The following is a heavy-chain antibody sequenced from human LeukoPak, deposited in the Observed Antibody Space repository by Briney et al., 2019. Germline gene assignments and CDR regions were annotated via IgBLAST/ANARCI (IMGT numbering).Heavy chain of an antibody. J-gene: IGHJ5*02. CDR1: GFTFSTYA. CDR2: ISGSGGST. V-gene: IGHV3-23*01. D-gene: IGHD2-21*02. Sequence: GGSLRLSCAASGFTFSTYAMSWVRQAPGKGLEWVSGISGSGGSTYYADSVKGRFTISRDNSQNTLYLQMNSLRGEDTAVYYCAKDGPTAIPSWFDPWGQGTLVTVSS. CDR3: AKDGPTAIPSWFDP.